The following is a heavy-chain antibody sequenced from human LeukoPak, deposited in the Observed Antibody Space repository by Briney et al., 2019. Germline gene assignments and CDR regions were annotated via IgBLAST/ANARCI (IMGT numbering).Heavy chain of an antibody. V-gene: IGHV1-2*02. CDR3: ARDTLPAAIVWFDP. Sequence: ASVKVSCKASGYTFTGYYMHWVRQAPGQGLEWMGWINPNSGGTYYAQKFQGRVTMTRDTSISTAYMELSRLRSDDTAVYYCARDTLPAAIVWFDPWGQGTLVTVSS. CDR1: GYTFTGYY. J-gene: IGHJ5*02. CDR2: INPNSGGT. D-gene: IGHD2-2*01.